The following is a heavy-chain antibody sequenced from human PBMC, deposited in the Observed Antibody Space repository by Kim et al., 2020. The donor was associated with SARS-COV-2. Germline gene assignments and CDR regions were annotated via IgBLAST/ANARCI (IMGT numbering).Heavy chain of an antibody. D-gene: IGHD1-1*01. CDR3: ARLGATGTTGPNYYYYYGMDV. Sequence: SETLSLTCTVSGGSISSSSYYWGWIRQPPGKGLEWIGSIYYSGSTYYNPSLKSRVTISVDTSKNQFSLKLSSVTAADTAVYYCARLGATGTTGPNYYYYYGMDVWGQGTTVTVSS. V-gene: IGHV4-39*01. J-gene: IGHJ6*02. CDR2: IYYSGST. CDR1: GGSISSSSYY.